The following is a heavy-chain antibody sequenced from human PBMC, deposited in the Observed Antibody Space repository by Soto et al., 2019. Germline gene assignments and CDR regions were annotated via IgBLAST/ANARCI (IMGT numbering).Heavy chain of an antibody. CDR3: ARSVYYYDSSGPQNPPDV. J-gene: IGHJ6*02. D-gene: IGHD3-22*01. Sequence: ASVKVSCKASGGTFSSYAISWVRQAPGQGLEWMGGIIPIFGTANYAQKFQGRVTITADESTSTAYMELSSLRSEDTAVYYCARSVYYYDSSGPQNPPDVWGQGTTVTVSS. V-gene: IGHV1-69*13. CDR2: IIPIFGTA. CDR1: GGTFSSYA.